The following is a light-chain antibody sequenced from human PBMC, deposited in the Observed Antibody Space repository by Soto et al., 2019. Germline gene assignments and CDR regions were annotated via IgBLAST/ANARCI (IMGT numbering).Light chain of an antibody. V-gene: IGKV1-39*01. Sequence: DIQITPSPSSLSASVGDRVNITCRASQSVSNDLNWYQQKPGKAPKLLIFAASSLQSGVPSRFSGSGSGTHFTLTISSLQPEDFATYYCQNIHSIPITCGQGKRREIK. CDR3: QNIHSIPIT. CDR2: AAS. J-gene: IGKJ5*01. CDR1: QSVSND.